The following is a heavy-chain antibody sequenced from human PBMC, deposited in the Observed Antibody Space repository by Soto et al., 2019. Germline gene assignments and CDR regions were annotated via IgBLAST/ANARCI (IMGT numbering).Heavy chain of an antibody. CDR1: GFTISSYA. V-gene: IGHV3-30-3*01. J-gene: IGHJ4*02. CDR2: ISYDGSNK. CDR3: ASYYGSGSYYRSW. Sequence: GGSLRLSCAASGFTISSYAMHWVRQAPGKGLEWVAVISYDGSNKYYADSVKGRFTISRDNSKNTLYLQMNSLRAEDTAVYYCASYYGSGSYYRSWWGQGTLVTVSS. D-gene: IGHD3-10*01.